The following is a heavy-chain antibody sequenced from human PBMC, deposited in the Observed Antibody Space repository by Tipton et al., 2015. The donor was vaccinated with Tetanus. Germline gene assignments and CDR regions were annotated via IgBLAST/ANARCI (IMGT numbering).Heavy chain of an antibody. J-gene: IGHJ4*02. Sequence: LRLSCTVSGGSIRSGSYQWNWIRQPPGKGLEWLAYTSPSGRTNSNYSLKSRITISQDMSKNQFSLRLASVTAADTAVYYCARASYEFPKKGPFDSWGQGALVIVSS. D-gene: IGHD3-3*01. V-gene: IGHV4-61*01. CDR2: TSPSGRT. CDR1: GGSIRSGSYQ. CDR3: ARASYEFPKKGPFDS.